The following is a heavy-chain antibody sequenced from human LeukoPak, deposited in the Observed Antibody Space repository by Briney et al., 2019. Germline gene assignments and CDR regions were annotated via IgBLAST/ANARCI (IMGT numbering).Heavy chain of an antibody. CDR3: ASDPYYYDGSGYYYGFDY. Sequence: SETLSLTCTVSGGSISSSSYYWGWIRQPPGKGLEWIGSIYYSGSTYYNPSLKSRVTISVDTSKNQFSLKLSSVTAADTAVYYCASDPYYYDGSGYYYGFDYWGQGTLVTVSS. D-gene: IGHD3-22*01. J-gene: IGHJ4*02. V-gene: IGHV4-39*07. CDR2: IYYSGST. CDR1: GGSISSSSYY.